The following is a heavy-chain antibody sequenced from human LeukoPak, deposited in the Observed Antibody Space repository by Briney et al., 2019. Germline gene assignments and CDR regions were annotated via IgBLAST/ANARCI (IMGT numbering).Heavy chain of an antibody. CDR2: ISSSGSTI. V-gene: IGHV3-48*03. CDR3: ARDLVTSIGSRYPY. J-gene: IGHJ4*02. D-gene: IGHD2-15*01. Sequence: GGSLRLSCAASGFTFSSYEMNWVRQAPGKGLEWVSYISSSGSTIYYADSMKGRFTISRDNAKNSLYLQMNSLRAEDTAVYYCARDLVTSIGSRYPYWGQGTLVTVSS. CDR1: GFTFSSYE.